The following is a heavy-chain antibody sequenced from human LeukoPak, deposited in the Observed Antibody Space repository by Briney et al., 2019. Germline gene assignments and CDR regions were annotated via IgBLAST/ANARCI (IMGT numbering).Heavy chain of an antibody. D-gene: IGHD3-3*01. CDR1: GGSISSSRYY. CDR3: ARVDFWSGYTFDY. J-gene: IGHJ4*02. CDR2: SYYGGST. V-gene: IGHV4-39*07. Sequence: SETLSLTCTVSGGSISSSRYYWGCMRQPPGKGLDSIGGSYYGGSTYYNASLKSTVSISVDTSKYQFSMKLSSVTAAGTAVYYCARVDFWSGYTFDYWGQGTLVTVSS.